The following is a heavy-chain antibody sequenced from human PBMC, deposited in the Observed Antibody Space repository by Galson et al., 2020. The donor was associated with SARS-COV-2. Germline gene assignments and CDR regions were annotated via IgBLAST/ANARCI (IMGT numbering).Heavy chain of an antibody. V-gene: IGHV4-39*01. CDR1: GGSISSSSYY. J-gene: IGHJ2*01. D-gene: IGHD6-13*01. CDR2: IYYSGST. Sequence: SETLSLTCTVSGGSISSSSYYWGWIRQPPGKGLEWIGSIYYSGSTYYNPSLKSRVTISVDTSKNQFSLKLSSVTAADTAVYYCARPPIAAAAEGNWYFDLWGRGTLVTVSS. CDR3: ARPPIAAAAEGNWYFDL.